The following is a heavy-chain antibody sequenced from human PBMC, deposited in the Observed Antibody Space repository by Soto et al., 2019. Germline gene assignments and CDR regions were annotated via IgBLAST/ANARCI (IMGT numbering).Heavy chain of an antibody. CDR1: GYGFSSYA. D-gene: IGHD1-26*01. V-gene: IGHV1-69*01. CDR2: IIPIFGTA. Sequence: NGSCKASGYGFSSYAISWVRQTKGQGLEWMGGIIPIFGTANYAQKFQGRVTITADESTSTAYMELSSLRSEDTAVYYCARVSWGVGATKETKDSMDVWGQGTTVTVSS. CDR3: ARVSWGVGATKETKDSMDV. J-gene: IGHJ6*02.